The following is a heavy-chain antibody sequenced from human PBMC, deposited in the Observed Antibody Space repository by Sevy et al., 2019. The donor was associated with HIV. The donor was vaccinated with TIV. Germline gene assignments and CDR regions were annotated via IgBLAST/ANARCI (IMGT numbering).Heavy chain of an antibody. CDR2: IKTKTYSGTT. CDR1: GFTFGDYA. D-gene: IGHD6-19*01. J-gene: IGHJ4*02. V-gene: IGHV3-49*03. CDR3: TRDLYGSGWFYFDY. Sequence: GESLKISCTASGFTFGDYAMSWFRQAPGKGLEWVGFIKTKTYSGTTEYAASVKGRFIIPRDDSKNMAYLQMNSLKTEDTAVYYCTRDLYGSGWFYFDYWGQGTLVTVSS.